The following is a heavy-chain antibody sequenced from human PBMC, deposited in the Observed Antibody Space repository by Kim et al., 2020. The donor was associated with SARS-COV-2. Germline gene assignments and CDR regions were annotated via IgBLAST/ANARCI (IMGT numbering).Heavy chain of an antibody. CDR3: ARDRVVPRYAFDI. V-gene: IGHV3-48*02. J-gene: IGHJ3*02. D-gene: IGHD2-2*01. Sequence: YADAVKGRFTISSDNAKNSMYLQMNSLRDEDTAVYYCARDRVVPRYAFDIWGQGTMVTVSS.